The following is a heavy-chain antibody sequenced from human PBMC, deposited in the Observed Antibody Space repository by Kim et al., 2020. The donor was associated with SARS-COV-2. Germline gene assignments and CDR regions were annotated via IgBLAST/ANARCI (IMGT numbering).Heavy chain of an antibody. J-gene: IGHJ5*02. V-gene: IGHV5-10-1*01. D-gene: IGHD6-13*01. CDR2: IDPADSQT. Sequence: GESLKISCKGSEYTFTNYWIIWVRQMPGKGLEWMGRIDPADSQTYYSPSFQGHVTISVDKSIITAYVQWSSLEASDTAMYYCARHTGQQPNNWFDPWGQGTLVTVP. CDR1: EYTFTNYW. CDR3: ARHTGQQPNNWFDP.